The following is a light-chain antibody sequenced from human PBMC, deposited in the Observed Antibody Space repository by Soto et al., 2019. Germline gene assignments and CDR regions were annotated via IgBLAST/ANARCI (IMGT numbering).Light chain of an antibody. CDR1: RSGSSSY. V-gene: IGKV3-20*02. Sequence: ERDTLSCRAGRSGSSSYLAWSQQKPGQAPRLLIYGASDRAIGIPARFSGSGSGTDFTLTISCLEAEDFTGYYCQVSTILPLTFCEGSNVDI. J-gene: IGKJ4*02. CDR2: GAS. CDR3: QVSTILPLT.